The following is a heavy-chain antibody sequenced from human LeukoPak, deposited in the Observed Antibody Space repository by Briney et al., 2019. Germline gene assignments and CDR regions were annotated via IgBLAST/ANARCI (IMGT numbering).Heavy chain of an antibody. J-gene: IGHJ4*02. D-gene: IGHD2-15*01. CDR1: GGSISTYF. CDR2: IYTSGST. Sequence: SETLPLTCTVSGGSISTYFWSWLRQPAGKGLEWIGRIYTSGSTNYNPSLKSRVTMSVDTSKNQFSLKLSSVTAADTAVYYCAREEKAAQDYWGQGTLVTVSS. CDR3: AREEKAAQDY. V-gene: IGHV4-4*07.